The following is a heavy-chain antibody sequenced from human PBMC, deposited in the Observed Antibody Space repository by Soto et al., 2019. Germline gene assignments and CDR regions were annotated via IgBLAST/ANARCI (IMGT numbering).Heavy chain of an antibody. CDR2: ISAYNGNT. CDR3: ARERIAAAGTSIYYYYGMDV. D-gene: IGHD6-13*01. J-gene: IGHJ6*02. CDR1: GYTFTSYG. Sequence: ASVKVSCKASGYTFTSYGISWVRQAPGQGLEWMGWISAYNGNTNYAQKLQGRVTMTTDTSTSTAYMELRSLRSDDTAVYYCARERIAAAGTSIYYYYGMDVWGQGTTVTVSS. V-gene: IGHV1-18*01.